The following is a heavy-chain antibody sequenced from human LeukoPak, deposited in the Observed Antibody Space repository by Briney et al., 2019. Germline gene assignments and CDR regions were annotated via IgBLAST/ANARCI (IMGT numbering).Heavy chain of an antibody. CDR1: GGSISSSSYY. CDR3: ARGRGIAARGASFALAQRFDY. CDR2: IYYSGST. D-gene: IGHD6-6*01. J-gene: IGHJ4*02. Sequence: SETLSLTCTVSGGSISSSSYYWGWIRQPPGKGLEWIGSIYYSGSTYYNPSLKSRVTISVDTSKNQFSLKLSSVTAADTAVYYCARGRGIAARGASFALAQRFDYWGQGTLVTVSS. V-gene: IGHV4-39*07.